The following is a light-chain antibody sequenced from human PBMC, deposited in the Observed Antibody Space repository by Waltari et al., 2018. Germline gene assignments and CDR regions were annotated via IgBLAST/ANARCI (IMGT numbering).Light chain of an antibody. Sequence: EILLTQSPGPLSLSPGERAPLSCRAGQSVGSSLAWYQQKPGQPPRLLIYGSSNRATGTPDRFSGGGSGTDFSLTISRLEPEDVAVYYCQHYVSLPVTFGQGTKVEIK. CDR2: GSS. J-gene: IGKJ1*01. CDR1: QSVGSS. V-gene: IGKV3-20*01. CDR3: QHYVSLPVT.